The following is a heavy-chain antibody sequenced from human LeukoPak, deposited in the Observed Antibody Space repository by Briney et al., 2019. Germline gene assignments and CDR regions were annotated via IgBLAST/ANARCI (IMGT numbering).Heavy chain of an antibody. Sequence: PGGSLRLSCAASGFAFSSYSMNWVRQAPGKGLEWVSSISSSSSYIYYADSVKGRFTISRDNAKNSLYLQMNSLRAEDTAVYYCAADRGGGSDYWGQGTLVTVSS. CDR2: ISSSSSYI. V-gene: IGHV3-21*01. CDR1: GFAFSSYS. D-gene: IGHD2-15*01. J-gene: IGHJ4*02. CDR3: AADRGGGSDY.